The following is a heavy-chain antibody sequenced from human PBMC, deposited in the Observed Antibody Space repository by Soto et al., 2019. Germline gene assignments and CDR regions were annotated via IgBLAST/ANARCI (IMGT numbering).Heavy chain of an antibody. J-gene: IGHJ6*02. CDR1: GGTFSSYA. V-gene: IGHV1-69*01. CDR3: AREGGGYSYGEAYYYGMDV. CDR2: IIPIFGTA. D-gene: IGHD5-18*01. Sequence: QVQLVQSGAEVKKPGSSVKVSCKASGGTFSSYAISWVRQAPGQGLEWMGGIIPIFGTANYAQNFQGRVTITADESTSTAYVELSSLRSEDTAVYYCAREGGGYSYGEAYYYGMDVWGQGTTVTVSS.